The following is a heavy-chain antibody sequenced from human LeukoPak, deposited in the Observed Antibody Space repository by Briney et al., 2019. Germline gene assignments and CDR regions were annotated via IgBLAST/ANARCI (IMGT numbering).Heavy chain of an antibody. J-gene: IGHJ4*02. Sequence: GGSLRLSCAASGFTFSSYAMSWVRQAPGKGLEWVSAISGSGGSTYYADSVKGRFTISRDNSKNTLYLQMNSLRAEDTAVYYCAKDQGPAYCGGDCYPYYFDYWGQGTLVTVSS. D-gene: IGHD2-21*02. CDR3: AKDQGPAYCGGDCYPYYFDY. CDR1: GFTFSSYA. CDR2: ISGSGGST. V-gene: IGHV3-23*01.